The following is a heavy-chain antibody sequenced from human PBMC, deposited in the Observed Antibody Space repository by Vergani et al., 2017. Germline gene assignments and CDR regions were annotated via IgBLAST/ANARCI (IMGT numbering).Heavy chain of an antibody. CDR1: GFTSSYYG. D-gene: IGHD1-1*01. Sequence: QVHLVESGGGVVQPGRSLRLSCVVSGFTSSYYGMHWVRQAPGKGLEWVAVISYDGTQKYYADSVKGRFTISRDNSQSTLYLQMNSLRTEDTXVYYWATKSCGTPGCQIGYFREWGQGTLVTVSS. CDR2: ISYDGTQK. CDR3: ATKSCGTPGCQIGYFRE. V-gene: IGHV3-30*03. J-gene: IGHJ1*01.